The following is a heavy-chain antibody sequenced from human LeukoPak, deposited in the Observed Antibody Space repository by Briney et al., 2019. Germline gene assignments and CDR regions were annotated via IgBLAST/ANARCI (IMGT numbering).Heavy chain of an antibody. CDR3: ARGPEGWLEDY. Sequence: ASVKVSYKACGYTFNSYDINWVRQATAHGREWMGWMNPNSGNTGYAQKFQGRVTMTRNTSISTAYMELSSLRSEDTAVYYCARGPEGWLEDYWGQGTLVTVSS. J-gene: IGHJ4*02. D-gene: IGHD3-9*01. V-gene: IGHV1-8*01. CDR2: MNPNSGNT. CDR1: GYTFNSYD.